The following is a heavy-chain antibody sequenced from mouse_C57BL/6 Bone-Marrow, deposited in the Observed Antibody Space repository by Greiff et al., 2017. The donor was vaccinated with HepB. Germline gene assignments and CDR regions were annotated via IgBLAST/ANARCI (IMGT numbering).Heavy chain of an antibody. CDR1: GFTFSSYA. Sequence: EVMLVESGEGLVKPGGSLKLSCAASGFTFSSYAMSWVRQTPEKRLEWVAYISSGGDYIYYADTVKGRFTISRDNARNTLYLQMSSLKSEDTAMYYCTRNDGYFCFAYWGQGTLVTVSA. CDR2: ISSGGDYI. V-gene: IGHV5-9-1*02. J-gene: IGHJ3*01. CDR3: TRNDGYFCFAY. D-gene: IGHD2-3*01.